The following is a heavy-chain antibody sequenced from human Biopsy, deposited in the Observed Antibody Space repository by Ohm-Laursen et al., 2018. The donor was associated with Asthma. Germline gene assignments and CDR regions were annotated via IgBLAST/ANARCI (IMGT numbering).Heavy chain of an antibody. CDR3: VRDGTDDAFDI. CDR1: GFSFSNFA. Sequence: SLRLSCTASGFSFSNFAIHWVRQAPGKGLEWAGVISKDASTQDYADSVKGRFTMTRDNSKNTLDLQMNSLREEDTAVYYCVRDGTDDAFDIWGQGTVVSVSS. V-gene: IGHV3-30*01. CDR2: ISKDASTQ. D-gene: IGHD1-1*01. J-gene: IGHJ3*02.